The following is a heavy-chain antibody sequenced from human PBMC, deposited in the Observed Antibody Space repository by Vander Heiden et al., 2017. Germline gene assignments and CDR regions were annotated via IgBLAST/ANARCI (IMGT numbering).Heavy chain of an antibody. D-gene: IGHD3-10*01. CDR1: GGSISSGDYY. CDR2: IYYRGST. V-gene: IGHV4-30-4*01. Sequence: QVQLQESGPGLVKPSQTLSLTCTVPGGSISSGDYYGSWIRQPPGKGLGWIGYIYYRGSTYYNPSLKSRVTISVDTSKNQFSLKLSSVTAADTAVYYCATAMVRGVPRRYYGMDVWGQGTTVTVSS. CDR3: ATAMVRGVPRRYYGMDV. J-gene: IGHJ6*02.